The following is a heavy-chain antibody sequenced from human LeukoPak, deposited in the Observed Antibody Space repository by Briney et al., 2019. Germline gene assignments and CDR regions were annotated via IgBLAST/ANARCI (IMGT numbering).Heavy chain of an antibody. V-gene: IGHV4-38-2*02. D-gene: IGHD3-16*01. CDR3: ARHLFILGLDAFDI. CDR2: IYYSGST. Sequence: SSETLSLTCTVSGYSISSGYYWGWIRQPPGKGLEWIGSIYYSGSTYYNPSLKSRVTISVDTSKNQFSLKLSSVTAADTAVYYCARHLFILGLDAFDIWGQGTMVTVSS. CDR1: GYSISSGYY. J-gene: IGHJ3*02.